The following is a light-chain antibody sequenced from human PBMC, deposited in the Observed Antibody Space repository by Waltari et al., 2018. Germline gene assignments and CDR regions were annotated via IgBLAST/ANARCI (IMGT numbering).Light chain of an antibody. V-gene: IGLV1-51*01. Sequence: QSVLTQPPSVSAAPGQKVTISCSGSSSNIGNNYVSWYQQLPGTAPKLLIYDNNKRPSGIPHRFSGSQSGTSATLGITGLQTGDEADYYCGTWDSSLSATVFGGGTKLTVL. J-gene: IGLJ2*01. CDR3: GTWDSSLSATV. CDR1: SSNIGNNY. CDR2: DNN.